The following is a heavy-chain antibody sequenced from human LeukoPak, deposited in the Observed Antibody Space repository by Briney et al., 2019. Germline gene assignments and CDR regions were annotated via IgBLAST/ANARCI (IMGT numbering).Heavy chain of an antibody. Sequence: GGSLRLSCEASGFTFSNYAMYWVRQAPGKGLEWVALISYDGSIKYYADSVKGRFTISRDNSKNTVYLQMNSLRVEDTALYYCARDLHYYVAMDVWGQGTTVTVSS. CDR3: ARDLHYYVAMDV. CDR1: GFTFSNYA. CDR2: ISYDGSIK. J-gene: IGHJ6*02. V-gene: IGHV3-30-3*01. D-gene: IGHD3-10*02.